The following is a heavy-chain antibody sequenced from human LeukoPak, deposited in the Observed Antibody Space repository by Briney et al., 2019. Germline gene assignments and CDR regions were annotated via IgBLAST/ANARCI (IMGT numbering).Heavy chain of an antibody. V-gene: IGHV3-7*01. CDR2: IKQDGSDK. CDR3: ARAPGEGWFDP. Sequence: GGSLRLSCAASGFTFSSYWMSWVRQAPGKGLEWVASIKQDGSDKYYVDSVKGRFTISRDNAKNSLYLQMNSLRAEDTALYYCARAPGEGWFDPWGQGTLVTVS. CDR1: GFTFSSYW. D-gene: IGHD4-17*01. J-gene: IGHJ5*02.